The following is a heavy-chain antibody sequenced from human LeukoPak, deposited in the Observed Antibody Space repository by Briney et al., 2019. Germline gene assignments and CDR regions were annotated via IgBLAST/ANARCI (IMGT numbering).Heavy chain of an antibody. Sequence: ASVKVSCKASGYTFTRYYMNWVRQATGQGLEWMGWMKPNSGNTGYAQKFQGRVTMTRNTSISTAYMELSSLGSEATAVYYCARFGELLFDYWGQGTLVTVSS. CDR3: ARFGELLFDY. CDR1: GYTFTRYY. D-gene: IGHD3-10*01. CDR2: MKPNSGNT. J-gene: IGHJ4*02. V-gene: IGHV1-8*01.